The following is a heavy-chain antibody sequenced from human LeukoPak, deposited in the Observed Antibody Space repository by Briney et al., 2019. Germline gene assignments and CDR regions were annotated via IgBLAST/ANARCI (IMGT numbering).Heavy chain of an antibody. Sequence: GGSLRLSCAASGFTFSSYSMNWVRQAPGKGLEWVSYISSSSSTMYYADSVKGRFTISRDNAKNSLYLQMNSLRAEDTAVYYCTRDLMDYDVSTGLHHYYMDVWGQGTTVTVSS. CDR2: ISSSSSTM. CDR1: GFTFSSYS. J-gene: IGHJ6*02. CDR3: TRDLMDYDVSTGLHHYYMDV. D-gene: IGHD3-9*01. V-gene: IGHV3-48*01.